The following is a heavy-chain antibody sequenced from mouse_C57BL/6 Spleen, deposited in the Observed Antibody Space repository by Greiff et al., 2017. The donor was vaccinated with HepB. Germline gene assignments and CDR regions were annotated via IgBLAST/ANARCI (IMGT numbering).Heavy chain of an antibody. D-gene: IGHD4-1*01. CDR1: GYTLTSYW. CDR3: ARRGETGTRYFDY. Sequence: QVQLQQPGAELVKPGASVKLSCKASGYTLTSYWMHWVKQRPGQGLEWIGMIHPNSGSTNYNEKFKSKATLTVDKSSSTAYMQLSSLTSEDSAVYYCARRGETGTRYFDYWGQGTTLTVSS. J-gene: IGHJ2*01. V-gene: IGHV1-64*01. CDR2: IHPNSGST.